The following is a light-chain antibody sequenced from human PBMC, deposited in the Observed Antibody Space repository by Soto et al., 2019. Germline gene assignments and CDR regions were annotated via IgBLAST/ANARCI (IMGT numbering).Light chain of an antibody. Sequence: EIVLTQSPATLSLSPGERATLSCRASQSVSSYLAWYQQKPGQAPRLLIYDASSRATGIPARFSGSGSGTDFTLTINSREPEDFAVYYCQQRSNCPITCGQGKRLEIK. CDR1: QSVSSY. V-gene: IGKV3-11*01. J-gene: IGKJ5*01. CDR2: DAS. CDR3: QQRSNCPIT.